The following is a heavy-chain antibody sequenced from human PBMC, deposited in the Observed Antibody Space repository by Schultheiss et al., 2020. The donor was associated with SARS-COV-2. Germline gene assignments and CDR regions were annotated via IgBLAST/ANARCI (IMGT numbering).Heavy chain of an antibody. V-gene: IGHV3-23*01. J-gene: IGHJ5*02. CDR2: ITGSGGST. D-gene: IGHD3-10*01. CDR3: ARALRGSYLNPWFDP. CDR1: GFSFNIYA. Sequence: GGSLRLSCAASGFSFNIYAMRWVRQAPGKGLEWVSAITGSGGSTYYADSVKGRFTISRDNAKNSLYLQMNSLRAEDTAVYYCARALRGSYLNPWFDPWGQGTLVTVSS.